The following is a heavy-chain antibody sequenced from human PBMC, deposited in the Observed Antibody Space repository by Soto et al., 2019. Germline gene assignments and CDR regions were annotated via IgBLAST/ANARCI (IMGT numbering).Heavy chain of an antibody. D-gene: IGHD3-9*01. CDR1: GYTFTSYY. Sequence: GASVKVSCKASGYTFTSYYMHWVRQAPGQGLEWMGIINPSGGSTSYAQKFQGRVTMTRDTSTSTVYMELSSLRSEDTAVYYCARGAPTYYDILTGLDYWGLGTLVTVSS. J-gene: IGHJ4*02. CDR2: INPSGGST. V-gene: IGHV1-46*03. CDR3: ARGAPTYYDILTGLDY.